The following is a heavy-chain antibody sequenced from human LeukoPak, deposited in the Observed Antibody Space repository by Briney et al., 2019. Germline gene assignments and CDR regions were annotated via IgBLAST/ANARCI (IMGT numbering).Heavy chain of an antibody. CDR2: IRNSGSGT. J-gene: IGHJ4*02. V-gene: IGHV3-23*01. Sequence: GGSLRLSCAASGFTFSTYTMSWVRQAPGKGLEWVSTIRNSGSGTYYADSVKGRFTISRDDSRNALYLQMNSLRAEDTAVYYCAKDMIVLGFASDLDYWGQGTLVTVSS. CDR1: GFTFSTYT. D-gene: IGHD3-22*01. CDR3: AKDMIVLGFASDLDY.